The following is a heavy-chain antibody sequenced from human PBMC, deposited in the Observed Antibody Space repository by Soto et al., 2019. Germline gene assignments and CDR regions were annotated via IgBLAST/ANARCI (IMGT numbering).Heavy chain of an antibody. J-gene: IGHJ3*02. Sequence: ASVKVSCKASGYTFNNYYMHWVRQAPGQGLEWMALINPSGGNTGYAQKFQGRVTMTRNTSISTAYMELSSLRSEDTAVYYCARGARDIVVVVAATPANDAFDIWGQGTMVTVSS. CDR1: GYTFNNYY. V-gene: IGHV1-46*02. CDR3: ARGARDIVVVVAATPANDAFDI. D-gene: IGHD2-15*01. CDR2: INPSGGNT.